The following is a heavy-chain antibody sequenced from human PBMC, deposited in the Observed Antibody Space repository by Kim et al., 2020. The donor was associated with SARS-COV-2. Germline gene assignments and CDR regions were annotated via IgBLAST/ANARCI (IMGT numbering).Heavy chain of an antibody. CDR1: GGSISSSSYY. CDR2: IYYSGST. J-gene: IGHJ4*02. Sequence: SETLSLTCTVSGGSISSSSYYWGWIRQPPGKGLEWIGSIYYSGSTYYNPSLKSRVTISVDTSKNQFSLKLSSVTAADTAVYYCASSIGMDYPFDYWGQGTLVTVSS. V-gene: IGHV4-39*01. CDR3: ASSIGMDYPFDY. D-gene: IGHD1-20*01.